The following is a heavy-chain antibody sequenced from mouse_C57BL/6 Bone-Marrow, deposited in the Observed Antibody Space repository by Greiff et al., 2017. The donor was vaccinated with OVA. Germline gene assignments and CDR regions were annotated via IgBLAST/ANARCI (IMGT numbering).Heavy chain of an antibody. Sequence: QVQLQQSGPELVKPGASVKISCKASGYAFGSSWMNWVKQRPGKGLEWIGRIYPGDGDTNYNGKFKGKATLTADKSSSTAYMQLSSLTSEDSAVYFCARYYYPWGQGTTLTVSS. J-gene: IGHJ2*01. D-gene: IGHD1-1*01. CDR2: IYPGDGDT. CDR3: ARYYYP. CDR1: GYAFGSSW. V-gene: IGHV1-82*01.